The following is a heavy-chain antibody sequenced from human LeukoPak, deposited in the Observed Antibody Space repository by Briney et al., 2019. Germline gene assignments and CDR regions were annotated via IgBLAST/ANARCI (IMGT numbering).Heavy chain of an antibody. CDR1: GFTFSSYD. V-gene: IGHV3-13*01. CDR2: LGTIGDT. CDR3: ARGLDGNYTRGAFDI. J-gene: IGHJ3*02. D-gene: IGHD1-7*01. Sequence: GGSLRLSCAASGFTFSSYDMHWVRQATGKGLEWVSALGTIGDTYYPDSVKGRFTISRENATNSLYLQMNSLRAGDTAAYYCARGLDGNYTRGAFDIWGQGTMVTVSS.